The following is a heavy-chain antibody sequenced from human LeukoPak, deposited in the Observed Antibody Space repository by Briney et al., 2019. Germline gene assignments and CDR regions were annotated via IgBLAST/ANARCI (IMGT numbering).Heavy chain of an antibody. Sequence: GGSLRLSCAASGFTFRSDWMSWVRQSPEKGLEWAANINPDGSATYYVDSVKGRFTISRDNAKKSLHLQMNSLRAEDTAVYYCARGGYCSGGSCYGKSGGYFDYWGQGTLVTVSS. CDR2: INPDGSAT. CDR1: GFTFRSDW. V-gene: IGHV3-7*01. CDR3: ARGGYCSGGSCYGKSGGYFDY. J-gene: IGHJ4*02. D-gene: IGHD2-15*01.